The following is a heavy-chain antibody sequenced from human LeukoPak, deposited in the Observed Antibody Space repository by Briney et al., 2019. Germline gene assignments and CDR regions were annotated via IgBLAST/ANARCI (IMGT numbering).Heavy chain of an antibody. CDR1: GFTFSSYS. V-gene: IGHV3-48*02. J-gene: IGHJ4*02. CDR3: ARDAGGDGYNYHY. D-gene: IGHD5-24*01. CDR2: ISSSSSTI. Sequence: PGGSLRLSCAASGFTFSSYSVNWVRQAPGKGLEWVSYISSSSSTIYYADSVKGRFTISRDNAKNSLYLQMNSLRDDNTAVYYCARDAGGDGYNYHYWGQGTLVTVSS.